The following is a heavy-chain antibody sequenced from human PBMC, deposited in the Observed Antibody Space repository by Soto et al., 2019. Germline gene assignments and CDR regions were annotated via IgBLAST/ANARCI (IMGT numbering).Heavy chain of an antibody. CDR1: GGSTSSGGYY. V-gene: IGHV4-31*03. Sequence: QVQLQESGPRLVKPSQTLSLTCTVSGGSTSSGGYYWSWIRQYPGKGLEWIGFVYYRGSTYYNPFLKSRVIISVATSKKQSSLMLSSVTAADTAVYYCARHAAWKWFDPRGQGTLVTVSS. D-gene: IGHD2-15*01. J-gene: IGHJ5*02. CDR3: ARHAAWKWFDP. CDR2: VYYRGST.